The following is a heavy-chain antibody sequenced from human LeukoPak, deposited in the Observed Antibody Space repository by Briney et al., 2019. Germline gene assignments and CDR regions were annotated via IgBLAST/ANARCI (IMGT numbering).Heavy chain of an antibody. J-gene: IGHJ3*02. CDR1: GGTFSTFA. D-gene: IGHD3-9*01. CDR2: ILPIFGTS. V-gene: IGHV1-69*13. Sequence: ASVKVSCKAFGGTFSTFAISWVRQAAGQGLEWMGGILPIFGTSNYAQKFPGRVTITADESTSTAYMELSSLRSEDTVVYYCARDDGRYFDRLGHDAFDICGQGTLVTVSS. CDR3: ARDDGRYFDRLGHDAFDI.